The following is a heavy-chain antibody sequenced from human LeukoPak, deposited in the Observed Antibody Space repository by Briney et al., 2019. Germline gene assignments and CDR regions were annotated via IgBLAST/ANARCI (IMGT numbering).Heavy chain of an antibody. CDR1: GFTVSSNY. CDR2: IYSGGST. CDR3: AREMVPAAIQNYMDV. V-gene: IGHV3-53*01. J-gene: IGHJ6*03. Sequence: GGSLRLSCAASGFTVSSNYMSWVRQAPGKGLEWVSVIYSGGSTYYADSVKGRFTISRDNAKNSLYLQMNSLRAEDTAVYYCAREMVPAAIQNYMDVWGKGTTVTVSS. D-gene: IGHD2-2*02.